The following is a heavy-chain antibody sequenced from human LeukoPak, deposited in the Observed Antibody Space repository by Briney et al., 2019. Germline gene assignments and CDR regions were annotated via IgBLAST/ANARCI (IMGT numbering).Heavy chain of an antibody. Sequence: GESLRLSCAASGFNFRSYWMHWVRHAPGKGLVWVSRIKSDGSSTSYADSVKGRFTISRDNAKNTLYLHMNSLRAEDTAVYYCARGPPWYFDLWGRGTLVTVSS. J-gene: IGHJ2*01. CDR2: IKSDGSST. CDR1: GFNFRSYW. V-gene: IGHV3-74*01. D-gene: IGHD6-25*01. CDR3: ARGPPWYFDL.